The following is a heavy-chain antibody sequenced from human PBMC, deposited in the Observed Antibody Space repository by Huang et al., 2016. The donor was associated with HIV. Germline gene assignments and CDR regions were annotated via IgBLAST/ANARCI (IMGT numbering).Heavy chain of an antibody. Sequence: QVQLVESGGGVVQPGRSLRIFCAASGFTFSSYGRHWVRLAPGKGLEWVAVISDDAKTKYYADSVKGRFSISRDNSKTTVYLQLNSLRLEDTAVYYCAKGGSAAAVLDFWGQGTLVTVSS. D-gene: IGHD6-13*01. CDR1: GFTFSSYG. CDR2: ISDDAKTK. J-gene: IGHJ4*02. V-gene: IGHV3-30*18. CDR3: AKGGSAAAVLDF.